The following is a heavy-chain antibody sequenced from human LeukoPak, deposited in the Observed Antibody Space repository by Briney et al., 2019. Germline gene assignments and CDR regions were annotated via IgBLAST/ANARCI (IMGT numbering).Heavy chain of an antibody. V-gene: IGHV1-2*02. CDR3: ARGGYHLLWGDY. D-gene: IGHD1-1*01. Sequence: ASVKVSCKASGYTFTGYYIHWVRQAPGQGLEWMGWINGNSGGTNYAQKFQGRVTMTRDMFITTAYMELSSLRSDDTAVYYCARGGYHLLWGDYWGQGTLVTVSS. CDR1: GYTFTGYY. J-gene: IGHJ4*02. CDR2: INGNSGGT.